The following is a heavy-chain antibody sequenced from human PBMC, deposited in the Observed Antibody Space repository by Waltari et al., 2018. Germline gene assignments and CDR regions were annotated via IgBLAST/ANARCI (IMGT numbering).Heavy chain of an antibody. CDR2: IYYSGST. J-gene: IGHJ3*02. D-gene: IGHD6-13*01. CDR1: GGSISSHY. V-gene: IGHV4-59*11. Sequence: QVQLQESGPGLVKPSETLSLTCTVSGGSISSHYWSWIRQPPGKGLEWIGYIYYSGSTNYNPSLKSRGTRAVDTSKNQFSRKRSAGTAADTAVYYGARVAEAWVRHSSSWYRDRAFDIWGQGTMVTVSS. CDR3: ARVAEAWVRHSSSWYRDRAFDI.